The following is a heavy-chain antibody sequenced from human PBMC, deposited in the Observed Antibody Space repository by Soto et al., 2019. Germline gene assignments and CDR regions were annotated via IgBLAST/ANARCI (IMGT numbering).Heavy chain of an antibody. V-gene: IGHV1-18*04. CDR1: GYTFTSYG. J-gene: IGHJ3*02. D-gene: IGHD6-13*01. CDR2: ISAYNGNT. CDR3: ARCNWYSSSRDAFDI. Sequence: ASVKVSCKASGYTFTSYGISWVRQAPGQGLEWLGWISAYNGNTNYAQKLQGRVTMTTDTSTSTAYMELRSLRSGDTAVYYCARCNWYSSSRDAFDIWGQGTMVTVSS.